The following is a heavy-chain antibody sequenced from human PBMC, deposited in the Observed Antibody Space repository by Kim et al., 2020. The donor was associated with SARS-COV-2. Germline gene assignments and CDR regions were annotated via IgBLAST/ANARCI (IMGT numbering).Heavy chain of an antibody. CDR1: GGTFSSYA. CDR3: ALGAYCSGGSCYHGDY. D-gene: IGHD2-15*01. J-gene: IGHJ4*02. Sequence: SVKVSCKASGGTFSSYAISWVRQAPGQGLEWMGGIIPIFGTANYAQKFQGRVTITADESTSTAYMELSSLRSEDTAVYYCALGAYCSGGSCYHGDYWGQGTLVTVSS. CDR2: IIPIFGTA. V-gene: IGHV1-69*13.